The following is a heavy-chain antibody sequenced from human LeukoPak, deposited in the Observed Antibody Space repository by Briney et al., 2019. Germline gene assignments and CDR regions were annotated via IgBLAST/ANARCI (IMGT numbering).Heavy chain of an antibody. D-gene: IGHD3-10*01. CDR1: GFTFSNYG. CDR3: AKGYYYGSGHAFDI. V-gene: IGHV3-30*18. Sequence: GGSLRLSCAASGFTFSNYGIHWVRQAPGKGLEWVAVISYDGNNKYYADSVKGRFTISRDNSKNTLYLQMNSLRAEDTAVYYCAKGYYYGSGHAFDIWGQGTMVTVSS. CDR2: ISYDGNNK. J-gene: IGHJ3*02.